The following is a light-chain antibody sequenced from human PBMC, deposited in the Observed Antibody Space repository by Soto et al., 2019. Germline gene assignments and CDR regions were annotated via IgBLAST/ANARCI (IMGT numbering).Light chain of an antibody. Sequence: DIQMTQSPSTLSASVGDRVTITCRASQSISSWLAWYQQKPGKAPKLLIYDASSLESGVPSRFGGSGSGTEFTLTISSLQPDDFEAYYCQQYNSYSKFGKGTKVYIK. CDR1: QSISSW. V-gene: IGKV1-5*01. CDR3: QQYNSYSK. J-gene: IGKJ1*01. CDR2: DAS.